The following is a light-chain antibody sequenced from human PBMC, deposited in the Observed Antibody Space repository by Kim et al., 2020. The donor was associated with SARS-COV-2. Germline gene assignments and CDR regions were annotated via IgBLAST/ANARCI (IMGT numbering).Light chain of an antibody. CDR1: QGISNY. CDR2: AAS. V-gene: IGKV1-27*01. Sequence: IQLTQSPSSLSASVGDRVTITCRASQGISNYLAWYQQKPGKVPKLLIYAASALRSGVPSRFSGSGSGTDFTLTITSLQPEDVAVYYCQQCKGAPLTFGHGTKVDIK. J-gene: IGKJ1*01. CDR3: QQCKGAPLT.